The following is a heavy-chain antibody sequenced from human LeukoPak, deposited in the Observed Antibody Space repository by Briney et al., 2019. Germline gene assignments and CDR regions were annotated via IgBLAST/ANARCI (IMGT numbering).Heavy chain of an antibody. CDR2: ISSSSSYI. CDR1: GFTFSSYW. V-gene: IGHV3-21*01. J-gene: IGHJ4*02. CDR3: ASLVPLYYFDY. D-gene: IGHD3-10*01. Sequence: GGSLRLSCTASGFTFSSYWMSWVRQAPGKGLEWVSSISSSSSYIYYADSVKGRFTISRDNAKNSLYLQMNSLRAEDTAVYYCASLVPLYYFDYWGQGTLVTVSS.